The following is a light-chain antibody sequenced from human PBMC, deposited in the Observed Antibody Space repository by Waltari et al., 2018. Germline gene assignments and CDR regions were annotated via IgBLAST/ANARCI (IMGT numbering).Light chain of an antibody. CDR2: AAS. J-gene: IGKJ1*01. V-gene: IGKV3-20*01. CDR1: QSIGRY. Sequence: EIVLTQSPGTLSLSPGERATLSCRASQSIGRYLVWYQQKPGQAPRLLIYAASSRATGIPDRFSCSGSGTDFRLTISRLEPEDFAVYYCQNHERLPATFGQGTKVEIK. CDR3: QNHERLPAT.